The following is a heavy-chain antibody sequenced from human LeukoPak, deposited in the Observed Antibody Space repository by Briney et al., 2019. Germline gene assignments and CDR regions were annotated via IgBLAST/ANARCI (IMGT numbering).Heavy chain of an antibody. CDR3: VKLQYDFWSAFEI. CDR1: GYTLTGNY. V-gene: IGHV1-2*02. Sequence: ASVKVSCKASGYTLTGNYIQWVRQAPGQGLEWMGWINPRSGGTNYAQKFQGRVTMTRDTSITTAYMELSSLRSDDTAVYYCVKLQYDFWSAFEIWGQGTMVTVSS. J-gene: IGHJ3*02. D-gene: IGHD3-3*01. CDR2: INPRSGGT.